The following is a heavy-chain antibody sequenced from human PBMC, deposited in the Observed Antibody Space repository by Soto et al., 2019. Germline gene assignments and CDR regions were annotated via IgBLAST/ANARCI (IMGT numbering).Heavy chain of an antibody. V-gene: IGHV4-39*01. CDR2: IYYSVST. CDR1: GGAISSSSYY. D-gene: IGHD3-3*01. CDR3: ARRVVRAGITIFETVPDAFDI. J-gene: IGHJ3*02. Sequence: AEPLSLTCTVSGGAISSSSYYWGWILHPPGKGLEWIGSIYYSVSTYYNPSLKSRVTISVDTSKNQFSLKLSSVTAADTAVYYCARRVVRAGITIFETVPDAFDIWGQGTMVTVSS.